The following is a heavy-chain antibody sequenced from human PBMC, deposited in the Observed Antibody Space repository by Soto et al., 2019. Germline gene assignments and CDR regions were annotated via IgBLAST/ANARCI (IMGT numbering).Heavy chain of an antibody. Sequence: QVQLQQWGAGLLKPSETLSLTCAVYGGSFSGYQWTWIRQTPGKGLEWIGEINDTGNINYNPSLKSRVTIFIDTPKKQISLXLSSXXAADTAVYYCARGLIVWFGELSRRGGYYYYMDVWGKGTTVTVSS. CDR1: GGSFSGYQ. CDR2: INDTGNI. V-gene: IGHV4-34*01. J-gene: IGHJ6*03. CDR3: ARGLIVWFGELSRRGGYYYYMDV. D-gene: IGHD3-10*01.